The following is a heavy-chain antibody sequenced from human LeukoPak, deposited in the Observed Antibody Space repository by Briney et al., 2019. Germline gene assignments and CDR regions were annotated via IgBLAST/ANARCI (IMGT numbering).Heavy chain of an antibody. CDR1: GGSINSGGYY. V-gene: IGHV4-31*03. Sequence: SQTLSLTCTVSGGSINSGGYYWSWIRQHPGKGLEWFGYIYHSGSTYYNPSLKSRVTISIDTSKNQFSLKLSSVTAADTAVYYCARGRYSSSWYIDYWGQGTLVTVSS. CDR3: ARGRYSSSWYIDY. D-gene: IGHD6-13*01. CDR2: IYHSGST. J-gene: IGHJ4*02.